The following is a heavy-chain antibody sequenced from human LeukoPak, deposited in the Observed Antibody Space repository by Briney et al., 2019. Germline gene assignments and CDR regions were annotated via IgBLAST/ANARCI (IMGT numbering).Heavy chain of an antibody. Sequence: GSLRLSCAASGFTFSSYSMNWVRQAPGKGLEWVSAISGSGGSTYYADSVKGRFTISRDNSKNTLYLQMHSLGAEDTAVYYCAKLGPDWFDPWGQGTLVTVSS. CDR3: AKLGPDWFDP. V-gene: IGHV3-23*01. CDR1: GFTFSSYS. J-gene: IGHJ5*02. CDR2: ISGSGGST. D-gene: IGHD3-16*01.